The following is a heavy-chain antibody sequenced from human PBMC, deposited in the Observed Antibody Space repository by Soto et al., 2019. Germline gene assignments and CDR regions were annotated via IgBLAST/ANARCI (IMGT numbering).Heavy chain of an antibody. Sequence: ESGGGLVQPGGSLRLSCAASGFTFSSYAMSWVRQAPGKGLEWVSAISGSGGSTYYADSVKGRFTISRDNSKNTLYLQMNSLRAEDTAVYYCAKTARLFYSSTPGRFDPWGQGTLVTVSS. V-gene: IGHV3-23*01. D-gene: IGHD6-13*01. CDR2: ISGSGGST. J-gene: IGHJ5*02. CDR3: AKTARLFYSSTPGRFDP. CDR1: GFTFSSYA.